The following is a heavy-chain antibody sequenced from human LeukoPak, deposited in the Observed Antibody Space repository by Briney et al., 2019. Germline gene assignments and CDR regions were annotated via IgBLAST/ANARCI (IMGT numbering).Heavy chain of an antibody. D-gene: IGHD1-26*01. J-gene: IGHJ4*02. CDR1: GGSISSYY. Sequence: SETLSLTCTVSGGSISSYYWSWIRQPPGKGLEWIGYIYTSGSTNYNPSLKSRVTISVDTSKNQFSLKLSPVTAADTAVYYCARHGGGSYYVDYWGQGTLVTVSS. CDR3: ARHGGGSYYVDY. V-gene: IGHV4-4*09. CDR2: IYTSGST.